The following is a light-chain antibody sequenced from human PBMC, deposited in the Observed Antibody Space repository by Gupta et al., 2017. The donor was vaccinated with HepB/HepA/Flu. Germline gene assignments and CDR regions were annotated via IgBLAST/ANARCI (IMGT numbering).Light chain of an antibody. J-gene: IGKJ1*01. CDR3: QQYNNWPPWT. V-gene: IGKV3-15*01. CDR1: QSVSSN. CDR2: GAS. Sequence: EIVMTQSPGTLSVSPGERATLSCRASQSVSSNLAWYQQKPGQVPRLLIYGASTRATGIPARFSGSGSGTEFTLTISSLQSEDFAVYYCQQYNNWPPWTFGQGTKVE.